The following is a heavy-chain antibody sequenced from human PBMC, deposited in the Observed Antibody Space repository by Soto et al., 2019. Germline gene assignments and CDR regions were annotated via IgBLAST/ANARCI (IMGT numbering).Heavy chain of an antibody. CDR3: ATLPGYSSGDSFRIDY. CDR1: GGSISSSGYY. V-gene: IGHV4-39*01. J-gene: IGHJ4*02. Sequence: QLQLQESGPGLVKPSETLSLTCTVSGGSISSSGYYWGWIRQPPGKGLEWIGSIYYSGSTYYNLSLKSRVTISVDTSKRQCSVKLSSVTAAHTAVYFCATLPGYSSGDSFRIDYWGQVPLVTVSS. CDR2: IYYSGST. D-gene: IGHD2-15*01.